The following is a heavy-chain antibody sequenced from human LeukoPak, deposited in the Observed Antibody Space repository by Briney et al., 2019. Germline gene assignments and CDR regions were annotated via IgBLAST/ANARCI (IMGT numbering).Heavy chain of an antibody. Sequence: GGSLRLSCAASGFTVSSNYMSWVCQAPGKGLEWVSIIYTGGSTYYADSVKGRFTISRDNSKNTLYLQMNNMRTEDTAVYYCAREALEWSPPDIWGQGTTVTVSS. J-gene: IGHJ3*02. CDR3: AREALEWSPPDI. V-gene: IGHV3-66*01. CDR2: IYTGGST. CDR1: GFTVSSNY. D-gene: IGHD3-3*01.